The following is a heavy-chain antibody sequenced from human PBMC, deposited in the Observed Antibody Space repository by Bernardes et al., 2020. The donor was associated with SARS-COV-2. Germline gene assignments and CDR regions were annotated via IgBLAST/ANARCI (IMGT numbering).Heavy chain of an antibody. Sequence: SVKVSCKASGGTFSSYAISWVRQAPGQGLEWMGRIIPILGIANYAQKFQGRVTITADKSTSTAYMELSSLRSEDTAVYYCARVRGGLGTPTNWYFDLWGRGTLVTVSS. CDR3: ARVRGGLGTPTNWYFDL. CDR1: GGTFSSYA. J-gene: IGHJ2*01. CDR2: IIPILGIA. D-gene: IGHD3-16*01. V-gene: IGHV1-69*04.